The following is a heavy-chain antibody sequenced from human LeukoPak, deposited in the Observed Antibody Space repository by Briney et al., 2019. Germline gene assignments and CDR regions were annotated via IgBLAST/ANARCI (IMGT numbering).Heavy chain of an antibody. CDR2: LYTSGNT. CDR3: ARDVGSTQRNAFDI. D-gene: IGHD1-26*01. J-gene: IGHJ3*02. V-gene: IGHV4-61*02. Sequence: PSETLSLTCTLSAGSIRICSYYWNWIRQPAVKGPEWIGRLYTSGNTNYTPTLKSRVTLSVDTSKNHCSLTLSSAAAAGTALYYCARDVGSTQRNAFDIWGQGTMVSVSS. CDR1: AGSIRICSYY.